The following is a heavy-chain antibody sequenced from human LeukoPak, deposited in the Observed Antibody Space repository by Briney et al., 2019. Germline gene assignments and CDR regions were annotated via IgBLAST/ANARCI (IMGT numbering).Heavy chain of an antibody. D-gene: IGHD3-3*01. CDR1: GFTFSSYW. CDR2: IKQDGSEK. CDR3: ARGSAYYDFWTGYDY. J-gene: IGHJ4*02. V-gene: IGHV3-7*01. Sequence: GGPLRLSCAASGFTFSSYWMSWVRQAPGKGLEWVANIKQDGSEKYYVDSVKGRFTISRDNAKNSLYLQMNSLRAEDTAVYYCARGSAYYDFWTGYDYWGQGTLVTVSS.